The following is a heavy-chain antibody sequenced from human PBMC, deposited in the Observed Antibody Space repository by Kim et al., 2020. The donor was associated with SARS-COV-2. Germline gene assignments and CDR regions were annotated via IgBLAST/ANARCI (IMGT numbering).Heavy chain of an antibody. V-gene: IGHV3-30*03. D-gene: IGHD5-12*01. Sequence: GGSLRLSCAASGFTFRNYGMHWVRQAPGKGLEWVAVISYDGSNKYYADSGKGRFTISRDNSKNTLYLQMNSPRVEDTAVYYCATLRGGYSGYSDYWGQGTLVTVSS. CDR3: ATLRGGYSGYSDY. CDR1: GFTFRNYG. CDR2: ISYDGSNK. J-gene: IGHJ4*02.